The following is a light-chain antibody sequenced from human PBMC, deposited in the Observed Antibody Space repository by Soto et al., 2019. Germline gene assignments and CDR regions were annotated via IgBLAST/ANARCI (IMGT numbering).Light chain of an antibody. CDR3: SSYTGSSTLRV. CDR2: HVS. J-gene: IGLJ1*01. Sequence: QSALTQPASVSGSPGQSITISCTGTSSDVGSYNYVSWYQQHPAKAPKLMIYHVSNRPSGVSNRFSGSKSGNTASLTISGLQAEDEADYYCSSYTGSSTLRVFGTGTKVTVL. V-gene: IGLV2-14*01. CDR1: SSDVGSYNY.